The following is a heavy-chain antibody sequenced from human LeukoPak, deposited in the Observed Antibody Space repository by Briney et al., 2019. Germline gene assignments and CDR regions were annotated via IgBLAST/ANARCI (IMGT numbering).Heavy chain of an antibody. CDR3: ARESRYSGSYQSSD. D-gene: IGHD1-26*01. CDR2: IYNTGSA. V-gene: IGHV4-61*02. CDR1: GDSLNNGHYY. Sequence: PSETLSLTCTVSGDSLNNGHYYWTWIRQPAGKGLEWIGRIYNTGSAIYNPSLKSRVTISIDTSKNQFSLRLTSVTAADTAVYYCARESRYSGSYQSSDWGQGTLVTVSS. J-gene: IGHJ4*02.